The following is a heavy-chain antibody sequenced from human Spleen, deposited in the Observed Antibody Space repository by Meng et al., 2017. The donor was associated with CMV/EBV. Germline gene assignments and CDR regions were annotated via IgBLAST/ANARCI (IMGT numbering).Heavy chain of an antibody. CDR2: INSDGTDT. D-gene: IGHD3-22*01. Sequence: GGSLRLSCAASGFTFSSYWMHWVRQVPGRGLVWVSHINSDGTDTNYADSVKGRFTISRDNAKNTLYLQMTGLRAGDAAVYHCARGRWGYYYDYWGQGTVVTVSS. J-gene: IGHJ4*02. V-gene: IGHV3-74*01. CDR3: ARGRWGYYYDY. CDR1: GFTFSSYW.